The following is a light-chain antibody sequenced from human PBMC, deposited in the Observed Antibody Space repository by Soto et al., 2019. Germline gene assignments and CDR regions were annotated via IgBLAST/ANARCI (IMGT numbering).Light chain of an antibody. J-gene: IGKJ3*01. CDR3: QQYGDSPLT. V-gene: IGKV3-20*01. Sequence: EVVLTQSPGTLSLSPGERATLSCRASQNVYINSLAWYQQKPGQPPRLLIYGASTRAAAIPDRFSGSGSGADFALSIDGLEPEDFAIYYCQQYGDSPLTFGPWTRVD. CDR2: GAS. CDR1: QNVYINS.